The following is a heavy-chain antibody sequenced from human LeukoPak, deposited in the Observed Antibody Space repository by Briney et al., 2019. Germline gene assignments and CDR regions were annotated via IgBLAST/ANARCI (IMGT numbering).Heavy chain of an antibody. Sequence: GESLKISCKGSGYSFTSYWIGWVRQMPGKGLEWMGIIYPGDSDTRYSPSFQGQVTISADKSISTAYLQWSSLKASDTAMYYCARLASSGWYSEDAFDIWGQGTMVTVSS. CDR1: GYSFTSYW. J-gene: IGHJ3*02. D-gene: IGHD6-19*01. CDR3: ARLASSGWYSEDAFDI. V-gene: IGHV5-51*01. CDR2: IYPGDSDT.